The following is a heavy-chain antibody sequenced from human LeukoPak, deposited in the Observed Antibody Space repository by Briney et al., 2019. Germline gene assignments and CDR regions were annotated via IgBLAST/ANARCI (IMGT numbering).Heavy chain of an antibody. CDR3: AREPYGDYFDY. D-gene: IGHD4-17*01. CDR2: IKQDGSGK. J-gene: IGHJ4*02. Sequence: PGGSLRLSCAASGFTSSSYWMSWVRQAPGKGLEWVANIKQDGSGKYYGDSVKGRFTISRDNAKNSLYLQMNSLRAEDTAVYYCAREPYGDYFDYWGQGTLVIVSS. V-gene: IGHV3-7*03. CDR1: GFTSSSYW.